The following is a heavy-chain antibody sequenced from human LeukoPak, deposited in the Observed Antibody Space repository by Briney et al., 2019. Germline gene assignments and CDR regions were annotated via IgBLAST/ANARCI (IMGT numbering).Heavy chain of an antibody. V-gene: IGHV3-53*01. D-gene: IGHD6-19*01. Sequence: GGSLRLSCAASGFTVSSNYMSWVRQAPGKGLEWVSVIYSGGSTYYADSVKSRFTISRDNSKNTLYLQMNSLRAEDTAVYYCARDVYSSGWYLPDYWGQGTLVTVSS. CDR2: IYSGGST. CDR1: GFTVSSNY. CDR3: ARDVYSSGWYLPDY. J-gene: IGHJ4*02.